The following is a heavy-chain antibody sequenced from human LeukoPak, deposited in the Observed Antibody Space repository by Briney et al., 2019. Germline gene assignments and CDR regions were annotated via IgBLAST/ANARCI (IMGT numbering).Heavy chain of an antibody. Sequence: PSETLSLTCAVYGGSFSGYYWSWIRQPPRKGLEWIGEINHSGSTNYNPSLKSRVTISVHTSKNQFSPKLSSVTAADTAVYYCARVGDIVVVPAYNWFDPWGQGTLVTV. D-gene: IGHD2-2*01. CDR3: ARVGDIVVVPAYNWFDP. V-gene: IGHV4-34*01. CDR1: GGSFSGYY. J-gene: IGHJ5*02. CDR2: INHSGST.